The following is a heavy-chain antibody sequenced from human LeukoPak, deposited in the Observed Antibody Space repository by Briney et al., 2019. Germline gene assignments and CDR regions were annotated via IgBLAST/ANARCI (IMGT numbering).Heavy chain of an antibody. CDR2: IYYSGST. V-gene: IGHV4-59*01. D-gene: IGHD5-18*01. J-gene: IGHJ4*02. CDR3: ARGGVGYSYGYYFDY. CDR1: GGSIGSYY. Sequence: PSETLSLTCTVSGGSIGSYYWSWIRQPPGKGLEWIGYIYYSGSTNYNPSLKSRVTISVDTSKNQFSLKLSSVTAADTAVYYCARGGVGYSYGYYFDYWGQGTLVTVSS.